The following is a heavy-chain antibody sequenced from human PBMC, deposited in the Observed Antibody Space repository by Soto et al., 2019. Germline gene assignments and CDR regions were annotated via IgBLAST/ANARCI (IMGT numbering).Heavy chain of an antibody. V-gene: IGHV4-59*01. CDR2: IYYSGST. CDR1: GGSISSYY. Sequence: SETLSLTCTVSGGSISSYYWSWIRQPPGKGLEWIGYIYYSGSTNYNPSLKSRVTISVDTSKNQFSLKLSSVTAADTAVYYCARGIMITFGGVIVPPDYWGQGTLVTVSS. D-gene: IGHD3-16*02. CDR3: ARGIMITFGGVIVPPDY. J-gene: IGHJ4*02.